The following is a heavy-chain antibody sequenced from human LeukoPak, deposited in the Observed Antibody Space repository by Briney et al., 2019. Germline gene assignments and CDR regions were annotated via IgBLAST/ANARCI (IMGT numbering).Heavy chain of an antibody. CDR3: ATERGYYDFWSGYYNPHFDY. D-gene: IGHD3-3*01. Sequence: SETLSLTCAVYGGSFSGYYWSWIRQPPGKGLEWIGEINHSGSTNYNPSLKSRVTISVDTSKNQFSLKLSSVTAADTAVYYCATERGYYDFWSGYYNPHFDYWGQGTLVTVSS. V-gene: IGHV4-34*01. J-gene: IGHJ4*02. CDR1: GGSFSGYY. CDR2: INHSGST.